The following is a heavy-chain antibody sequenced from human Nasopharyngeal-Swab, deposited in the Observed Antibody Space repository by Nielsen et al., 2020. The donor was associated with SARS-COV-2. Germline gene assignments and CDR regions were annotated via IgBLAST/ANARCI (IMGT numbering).Heavy chain of an antibody. CDR3: ARGRYYGP. D-gene: IGHD2-21*01. CDR2: IGSSGSSGTTI. J-gene: IGHJ5*02. V-gene: IGHV3-11*01. Sequence: LKISCAASGFTFSDSYMSWIRQAPGKGPEWVSYIGSSGSSGTTIYYADSVKGRFTIPRDNAKNSLYLQMDSLTAEDTAVYYCARGRYYGPWGQGTLVTVSS. CDR1: GFTFSDSY.